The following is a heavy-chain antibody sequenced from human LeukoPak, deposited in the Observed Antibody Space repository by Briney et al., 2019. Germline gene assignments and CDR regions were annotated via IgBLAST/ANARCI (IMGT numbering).Heavy chain of an antibody. V-gene: IGHV3-23*01. D-gene: IGHD1-1*01. CDR3: ARSLKWNLVGFDY. CDR1: GFTFSNYA. CDR2: INDSGGNT. J-gene: IGHJ4*02. Sequence: PGGSLRLSCAASGFTFSNYAMNWVRQAPGKGLEWVSVINDSGGNTFYADSVKGRSAISRDNSKNTLYLQMSSLRVEDTAVYYCARSLKWNLVGFDYWGQGTLVTVSS.